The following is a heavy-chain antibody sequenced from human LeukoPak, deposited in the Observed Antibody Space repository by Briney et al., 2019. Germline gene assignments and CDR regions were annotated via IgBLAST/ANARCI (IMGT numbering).Heavy chain of an antibody. D-gene: IGHD3-10*01. V-gene: IGHV4-39*01. J-gene: IGHJ4*02. CDR2: INYSGST. Sequence: SETLSLTCTVSGGSVSCTTYYWSWIRQPPGKGLEWIASINYSGSTYYNPSLKSRVTISVDTSENQFSLKLSSVTAADTAVYYCARYVVYGSGKYYFDYWGQGTLVTVSS. CDR3: ARYVVYGSGKYYFDY. CDR1: GGSVSCTTYY.